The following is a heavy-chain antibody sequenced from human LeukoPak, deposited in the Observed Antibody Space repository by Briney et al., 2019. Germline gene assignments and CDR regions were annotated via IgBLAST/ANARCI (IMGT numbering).Heavy chain of an antibody. CDR1: GFTFSSYS. CDR3: ARDDGSSWFDY. J-gene: IGHJ4*02. Sequence: PGGSLRLSCAASGFTFSSYSMNWVRQAPGRGLEWVSSISSSSSYIYYADSVKGRFTISRDNAKNSLYLQMNSLRAEDTAVYYCARDDGSSWFDYWGRGTLVTVSS. CDR2: ISSSSSYI. D-gene: IGHD6-13*01. V-gene: IGHV3-21*01.